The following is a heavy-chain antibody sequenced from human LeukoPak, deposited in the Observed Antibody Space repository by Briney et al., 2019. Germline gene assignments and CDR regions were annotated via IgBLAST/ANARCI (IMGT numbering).Heavy chain of an antibody. CDR2: INHSGST. CDR3: ARRALYGSGRYYYYYYMDA. J-gene: IGHJ6*03. CDR1: GGSFSGYY. V-gene: IGHV4-34*01. Sequence: PSETLSLTCAVYGGSFSGYYWSWIRQPPGKGLEWIGEINHSGSTNYNPSLKSRVTISVDTSKNQFSLKLSSVTAADTAVYYCARRALYGSGRYYYYYYMDAWGKGTTVTVSS. D-gene: IGHD3-10*01.